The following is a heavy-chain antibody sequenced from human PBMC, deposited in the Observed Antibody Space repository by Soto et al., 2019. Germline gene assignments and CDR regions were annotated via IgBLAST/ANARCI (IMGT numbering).Heavy chain of an antibody. CDR1: GFNFNNYG. CDR2: ISFQGTND. J-gene: IGHJ4*02. V-gene: IGHV3-30*18. Sequence: QVQLVESGGGVVQPGGSLRLSCAGSGFNFNNYGMYWVRQAPGKGLAWVAFISFQGTNDYYAEAVKGRFTISKDYSKKTLFLQMNSLRADDTAMYYCVKLMFDHDSSGFSGDYWGKGTLVTVS. CDR3: VKLMFDHDSSGFSGDY. D-gene: IGHD3-22*01.